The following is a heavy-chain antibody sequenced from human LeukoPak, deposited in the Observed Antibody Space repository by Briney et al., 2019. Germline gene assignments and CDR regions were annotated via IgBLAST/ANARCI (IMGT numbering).Heavy chain of an antibody. CDR2: INHSGST. CDR3: ARGLSKYYYDSSGYYYGSGGFDP. D-gene: IGHD3-22*01. J-gene: IGHJ5*02. V-gene: IGHV4-34*01. Sequence: SETLSLTCAVYGGSFSGYYWSWIRQPPGKGLEWIGEINHSGSTDYNPSLKSRVTISVDRSKNQFSLKLSSVTAADTAVYYCARGLSKYYYDSSGYYYGSGGFDPWGQGTLVTVSS. CDR1: GGSFSGYY.